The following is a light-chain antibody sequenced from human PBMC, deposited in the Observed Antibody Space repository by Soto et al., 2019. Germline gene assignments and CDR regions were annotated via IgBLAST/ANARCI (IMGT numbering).Light chain of an antibody. CDR3: QQYDNYPWT. CDR1: QSISGW. J-gene: IGKJ1*01. CDR2: AAS. Sequence: DIQMTQSPSTLSASIRDRVTITCRASQSISGWLAWYQQKPGKAPNLLIYAASTLESGVPSRFSGSGSGTEFTLTISSLQPDDFATYYCQQYDNYPWTFGQGTKVEFE. V-gene: IGKV1-5*03.